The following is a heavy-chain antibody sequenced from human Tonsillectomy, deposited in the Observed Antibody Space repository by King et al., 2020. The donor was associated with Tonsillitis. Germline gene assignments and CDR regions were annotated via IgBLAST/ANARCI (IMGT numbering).Heavy chain of an antibody. D-gene: IGHD3-9*01. CDR3: ASRLRYFDWSFDP. CDR2: INHSGST. J-gene: IGHJ5*02. CDR1: GGSFSDYY. V-gene: IGHV4-34*01. Sequence: QVQLPQWGAGLLKPSETLSLTCAVYGGSFSDYYWSWIRQPPGKGLEWIGEINHSGSTNYNPSLKSRVTISVDTSKNQFSLKLNSVTAADTAVYYCASRLRYFDWSFDPWGQGTLVTVSS.